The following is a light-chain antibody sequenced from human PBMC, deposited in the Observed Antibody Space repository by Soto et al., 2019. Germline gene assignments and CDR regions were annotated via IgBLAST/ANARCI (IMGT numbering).Light chain of an antibody. Sequence: SALTQPASVSGSPGQSITISCTYNLVSWYQQQPGKAPKLMIYEGNKRPSGVSNRFAGSKSGNTASLTISGLQAEDEADYYCCSYAGQRVVFGGGTKLTVL. CDR2: EGN. CDR1: YNL. J-gene: IGLJ2*01. CDR3: CSYAGQRVV. V-gene: IGLV2-23*01.